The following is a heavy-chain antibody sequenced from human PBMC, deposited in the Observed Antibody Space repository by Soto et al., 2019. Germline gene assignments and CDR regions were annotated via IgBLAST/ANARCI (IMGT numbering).Heavy chain of an antibody. CDR1: GYTFTNND. CDR3: ARMESFGSLNWFDP. D-gene: IGHD5-18*01. CDR2: MNPGSGDT. V-gene: IGHV1-8*02. J-gene: IGHJ5*02. Sequence: ASVKVSCKASGYTFTNNDVSWVRQATGQGLEWMGWMNPGSGDTGYAQKFQGRVTMTRDISIATAYMELNSLTSEDTAIYYCARMESFGSLNWFDPWGKGTLVTVSS.